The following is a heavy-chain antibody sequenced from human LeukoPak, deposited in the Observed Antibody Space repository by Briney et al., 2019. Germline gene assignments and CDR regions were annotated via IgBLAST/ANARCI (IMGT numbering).Heavy chain of an antibody. CDR1: GFTFSSYA. CDR3: ARDDSSGYYSLDY. Sequence: GGSLRLSCAASGFTFSSYAMHWVRQAPGKGLEWVAVIWYDGSNKYYADSVKGRFTISRDNSKNTLYLQMNSLRAEDTAVYYCARDDSSGYYSLDYWGQGTLVTVSS. V-gene: IGHV3-33*08. J-gene: IGHJ4*02. D-gene: IGHD3-22*01. CDR2: IWYDGSNK.